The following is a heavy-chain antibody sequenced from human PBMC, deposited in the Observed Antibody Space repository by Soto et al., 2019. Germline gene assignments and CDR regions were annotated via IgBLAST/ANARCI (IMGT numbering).Heavy chain of an antibody. D-gene: IGHD5-12*01. V-gene: IGHV1-69*12. CDR1: GGTFISYT. Sequence: QVQLVQSGSEVKKPGSSVTVSCKASGGTFISYTISWVRQAPGQGLEWMGGIIPIFGTANYAQKFQGRDTITADESTGTAYMELSRRRSEDKAVYYCARGNHRWLQLWYFDLWGRGTLVTVSS. CDR2: IIPIFGTA. J-gene: IGHJ2*01. CDR3: ARGNHRWLQLWYFDL.